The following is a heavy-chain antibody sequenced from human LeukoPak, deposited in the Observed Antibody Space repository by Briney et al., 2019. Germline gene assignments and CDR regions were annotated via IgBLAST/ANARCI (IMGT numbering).Heavy chain of an antibody. V-gene: IGHV3-30*18. Sequence: GGSLRLSCAASGFTFSSYGMHWVRQAPGKGLEWVAVISYDGSNKYYADSVKGRFTISRDNSKNTLYLQMNSLRAEDTAVYYCAKDPNNYDYVWGSYPEDPFYWGQGTLVTVSS. CDR3: AKDPNNYDYVWGSYPEDPFY. D-gene: IGHD3-16*02. CDR2: ISYDGSNK. CDR1: GFTFSSYG. J-gene: IGHJ4*02.